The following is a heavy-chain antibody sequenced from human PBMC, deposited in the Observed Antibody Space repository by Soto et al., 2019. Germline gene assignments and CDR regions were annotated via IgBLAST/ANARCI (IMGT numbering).Heavy chain of an antibody. V-gene: IGHV2-5*01. CDR3: ARIKGITHDWIADGMDV. Sequence: SGPTLVNPTQTLTLTCTFSGFSLTTSGMGVGWIRQPPGKALEWLALTYWNGDRRYSPSLKSRVTITTDTSKNQVVLTMANMDPVDTATYYCARIKGITHDWIADGMDVWGQGTTVTVSS. D-gene: IGHD3-9*01. CDR2: TYWNGDR. J-gene: IGHJ6*02. CDR1: GFSLTTSGMG.